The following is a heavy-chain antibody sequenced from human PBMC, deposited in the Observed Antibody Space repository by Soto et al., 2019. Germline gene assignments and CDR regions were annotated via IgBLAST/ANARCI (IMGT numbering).Heavy chain of an antibody. CDR1: GFTFSSYG. CDR3: AKDTGLYDFWSGYYAQNYYFDY. CDR2: IWYDGSNK. V-gene: IGHV3-33*06. J-gene: IGHJ4*02. D-gene: IGHD3-3*01. Sequence: PGGSLRLSCAASGFTFSSYGMHWVRQAPGKGLEWVAVIWYDGSNKYYADSVKGRFTISRDNSKNTLYLQMNSLRAEDTAVYYCAKDTGLYDFWSGYYAQNYYFDYWGQGTLVTVSS.